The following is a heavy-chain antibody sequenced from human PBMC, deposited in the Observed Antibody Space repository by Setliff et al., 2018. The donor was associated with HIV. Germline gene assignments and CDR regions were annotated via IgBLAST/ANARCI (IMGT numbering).Heavy chain of an antibody. V-gene: IGHV4-34*01. J-gene: IGHJ3*01. CDR3: ARGWGHDGFDF. Sequence: ETLSLTCAVYGGSFNDYYWTWIRQPPGKGLEWIGEIDHSGSTKYHASLKSRVTISIDTSKNQFSLKLSSVTAADTAVYYCARGWGHDGFDFWGQGTMVTVS. CDR2: IDHSGST. D-gene: IGHD7-27*01. CDR1: GGSFNDYY.